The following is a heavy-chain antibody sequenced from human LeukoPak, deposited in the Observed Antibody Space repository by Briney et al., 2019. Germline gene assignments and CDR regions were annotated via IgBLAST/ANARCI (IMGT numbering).Heavy chain of an antibody. CDR2: ISESGDDT. D-gene: IGHD5-24*01. V-gene: IGHV3-23*01. Sequence: GGSLRLSCAASGFTFSNFAMNWVRQAPGKGLEWVSSISESGDDTAYADSVKGRFTISRDNSRNTLYLQMITLRAEGTAVYFCVKQFVDVWGQGTLVTVSS. J-gene: IGHJ5*02. CDR1: GFTFSNFA. CDR3: VKQFVDV.